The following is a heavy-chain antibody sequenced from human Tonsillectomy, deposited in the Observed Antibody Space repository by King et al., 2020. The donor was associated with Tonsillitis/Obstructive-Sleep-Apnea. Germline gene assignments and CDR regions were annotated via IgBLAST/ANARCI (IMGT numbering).Heavy chain of an antibody. V-gene: IGHV4-34*01. CDR1: GESFNGHY. D-gene: IGHD1-20*01. CDR3: ARRHSITVVPFDY. Sequence: VQLPQWGAGLLKPSETLSLTCAVYGESFNGHYWSWIRQPPGKGLEWSGEINHRGSTNYNPSLKSRVTVSVDTSKNQFSLNLSSVTAADTAVYYCARRHSITVVPFDYWGQGTLVTVSS. CDR2: INHRGST. J-gene: IGHJ4*02.